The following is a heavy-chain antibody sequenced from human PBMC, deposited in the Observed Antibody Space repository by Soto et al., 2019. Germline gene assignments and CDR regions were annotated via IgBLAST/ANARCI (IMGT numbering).Heavy chain of an antibody. CDR1: GFTVSSNY. D-gene: IGHD6-6*01. CDR2: IYSGGST. Sequence: GGSLRLSCAASGFTVSSNYMSWVRQAPGKGLEWVSVIYSGGSTYYADSVKGRFTISRHNSKNTLYLQMNSLRAEDTAVYYCARTPPDSSSLPQVYFDYWGQGTLVTVSS. CDR3: ARTPPDSSSLPQVYFDY. V-gene: IGHV3-53*04. J-gene: IGHJ4*02.